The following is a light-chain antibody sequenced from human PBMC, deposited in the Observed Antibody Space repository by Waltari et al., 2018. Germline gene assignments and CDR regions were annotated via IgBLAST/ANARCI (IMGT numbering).Light chain of an antibody. CDR1: QSVSRT. Sequence: EIVLTQSPGTLSLSPGERATLSCRASQSVSRTLAWYQQKPGQAPRLLIYGASTRATGIPERFSGGGSGTDFSLTFSRLEPEDFAVYYCQHYVSLPGTFGQGTKVEIK. V-gene: IGKV3-20*01. J-gene: IGKJ1*01. CDR3: QHYVSLPGT. CDR2: GAS.